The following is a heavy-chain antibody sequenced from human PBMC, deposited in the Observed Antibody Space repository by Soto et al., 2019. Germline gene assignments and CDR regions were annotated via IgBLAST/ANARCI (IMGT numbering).Heavy chain of an antibody. J-gene: IGHJ4*02. D-gene: IGHD6-13*01. CDR3: AREDSRGRSVGAPAFDY. V-gene: IGHV4-59*01. Sequence: QVQLQESGPGLVKPSETLSLTCTVSGGSISSYYWSWIRQPPGKGLEWIGYIYYSASTNYNPSLKSRVTITVDTSKNQFSLKLSSVTAADTAVYDCAREDSRGRSVGAPAFDYWGEGTLVTVSS. CDR1: GGSISSYY. CDR2: IYYSAST.